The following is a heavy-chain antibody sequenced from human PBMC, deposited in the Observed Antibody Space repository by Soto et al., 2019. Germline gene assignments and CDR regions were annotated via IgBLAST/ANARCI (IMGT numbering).Heavy chain of an antibody. D-gene: IGHD4-17*01. CDR3: ARGIRWSGAGVYWMDYFDS. Sequence: QVQLVQSGAEVKSPGASVKVSCKASGYDFIAHSMHWVRQAPGLGPEWVGWVDGVNGDTKYSEAFQGRVTLTRDTSATRVYMEMASLRSEDTAVYYCARGIRWSGAGVYWMDYFDSWGQGTLVNVSS. V-gene: IGHV1-3*03. J-gene: IGHJ4*02. CDR2: VDGVNGDT. CDR1: GYDFIAHS.